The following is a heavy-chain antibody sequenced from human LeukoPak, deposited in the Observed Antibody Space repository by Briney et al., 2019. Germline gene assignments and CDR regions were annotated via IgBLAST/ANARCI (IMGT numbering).Heavy chain of an antibody. CDR2: IYYSGST. V-gene: IGHV4-39*01. CDR3: ARSLAGSAKVDY. J-gene: IGHJ4*02. CDR1: GGSISSSSHY. D-gene: IGHD6-19*01. Sequence: PSETLSLTCTVSGGSISSSSHYWGWIRQSPGKGLEWIGSIYYSGSTYYNPSLKSRVTISVDTSKSQFSLKLSSVTAADTAVYYCARSLAGSAKVDYWGQGTLVTVSS.